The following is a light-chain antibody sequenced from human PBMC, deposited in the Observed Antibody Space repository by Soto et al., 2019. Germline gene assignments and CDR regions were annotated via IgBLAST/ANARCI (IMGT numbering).Light chain of an antibody. CDR1: QTVGASQ. Sequence: ETVLTQSPGTLSLSPGEGATLSCRASQTVGASQLAWYQQKPGQSPRLLIYGVSNRATDIPDRFGGSGSGIDFTLAISRLEPEEFAVYYFHQYSNPPHTFGQGTKLEIK. V-gene: IGKV3-20*01. CDR3: HQYSNPPHT. J-gene: IGKJ2*01. CDR2: GVS.